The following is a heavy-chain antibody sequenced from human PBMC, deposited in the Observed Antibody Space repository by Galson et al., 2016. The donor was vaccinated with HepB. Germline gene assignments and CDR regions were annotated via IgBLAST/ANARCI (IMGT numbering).Heavy chain of an antibody. CDR3: ARDRGASTPLDP. CDR1: GFTLSNYW. D-gene: IGHD2-2*01. CDR2: ITSDGSST. V-gene: IGHV3-74*01. Sequence: SLRLSCAASGFTLSNYWMHWVRQAPGKGLVWVSRITSDGSSTTYAEFVEGRFTISRDNAKNTLYQQMNRLGAEDTAVYYCARDRGASTPLDPWGQGTLVTVSS. J-gene: IGHJ5*02.